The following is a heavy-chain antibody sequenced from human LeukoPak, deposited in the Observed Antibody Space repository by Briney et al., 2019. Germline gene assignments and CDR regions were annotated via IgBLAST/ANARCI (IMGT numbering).Heavy chain of an antibody. V-gene: IGHV3-21*04. D-gene: IGHD3-22*01. CDR1: GFTLSSYN. Sequence: GALRLSCAASGFTLSSYNMNWVRQAPGPGMEWVSSISSGSSYIYYADSVKGRFTISRDNAKSSLYLQMNSLRAEDTALCYCARGDYYDRKVLDYWGQGTLVTVSS. CDR3: ARGDYYDRKVLDY. J-gene: IGHJ4*02. CDR2: ISSGSSYI.